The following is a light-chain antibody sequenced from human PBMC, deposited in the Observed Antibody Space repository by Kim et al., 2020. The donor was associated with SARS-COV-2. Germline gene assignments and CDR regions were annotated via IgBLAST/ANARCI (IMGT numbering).Light chain of an antibody. CDR3: QQFKSFPPT. V-gene: IGKV1-13*02. CDR1: QGIGTS. Sequence: AIQLAQSPSSLSASVGDRVTITCRASQGIGTSLAWYRQIPGKAPQLLMEGTSTLESGVPSGFTGSGSGTDFILTISSLQPEDFATYYCQQFKSFPPTFGQGTKVDIK. CDR2: GTS. J-gene: IGKJ1*01.